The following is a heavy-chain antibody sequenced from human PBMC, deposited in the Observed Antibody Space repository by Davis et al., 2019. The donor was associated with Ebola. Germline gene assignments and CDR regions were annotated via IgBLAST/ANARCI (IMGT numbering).Heavy chain of an antibody. Sequence: GESLKISCEASGLTFSTYWMSWVRQAPGKGLEWVANIKQDGGEKYYVDSVKGRFTISRDNTKNSLYLQMNSLRVEDTAMYYCAREMRGTADSHWGQGTLVTVSS. J-gene: IGHJ4*02. CDR3: AREMRGTADSH. CDR1: GLTFSTYW. D-gene: IGHD1/OR15-1a*01. V-gene: IGHV3-7*01. CDR2: IKQDGGEK.